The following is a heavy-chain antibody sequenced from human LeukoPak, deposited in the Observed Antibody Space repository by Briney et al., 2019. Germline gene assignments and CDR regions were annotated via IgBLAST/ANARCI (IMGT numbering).Heavy chain of an antibody. V-gene: IGHV4-38-2*02. J-gene: IGHJ4*02. CDR2: IYHSGST. CDR3: ARDGLDY. Sequence: PSETLSLTCTVSGYSISSGYYWGWIRQPPGKGLEWIGSIYHSGSTYYNPSLKSRVTISVDTSKNQFSLKLSSVTAADTAVYYCARDGLDYWGQGTLVTVSS. CDR1: GYSISSGYY.